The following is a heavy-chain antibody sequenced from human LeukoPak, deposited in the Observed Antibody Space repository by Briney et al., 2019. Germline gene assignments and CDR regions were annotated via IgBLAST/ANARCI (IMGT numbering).Heavy chain of an antibody. Sequence: KPSETLSLTCTVSGGSISSGSYYWSWIRQPAGKGLEWIGRIYTSGSTNYNPSLKSRVTISVDTSNNQFSLKLSSVTAADTAVYYCARRRYSDFNWFDPWGQGTLVTVSS. CDR2: IYTSGST. V-gene: IGHV4-61*02. J-gene: IGHJ5*02. CDR3: ARRRYSDFNWFDP. CDR1: GGSISSGSYY. D-gene: IGHD1-26*01.